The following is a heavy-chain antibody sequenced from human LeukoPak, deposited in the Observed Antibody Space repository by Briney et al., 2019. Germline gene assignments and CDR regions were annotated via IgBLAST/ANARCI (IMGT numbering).Heavy chain of an antibody. CDR3: ARDWSAAGMFDGYNWFDP. CDR2: IYTSGST. J-gene: IGHJ5*02. Sequence: SETLSLTCTVSGGSISSYYWSWIRQPAGKGLEWIGRIYTSGSTNYNPSLMSRVTMSVDTSKNQFSLRLSSVTAADTAVYYCARDWSAAGMFDGYNWFDPWGQGTLVTVSS. D-gene: IGHD6-13*01. V-gene: IGHV4-4*07. CDR1: GGSISSYY.